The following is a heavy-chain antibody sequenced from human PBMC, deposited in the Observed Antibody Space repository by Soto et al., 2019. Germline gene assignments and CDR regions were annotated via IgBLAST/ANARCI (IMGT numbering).Heavy chain of an antibody. D-gene: IGHD1-20*01. CDR1: GYTLTGLS. J-gene: IGHJ6*02. V-gene: IGHV1-24*01. CDR2: FDPEDGET. Sequence: ASVKVSCKVSGYTLTGLSMHWVRQAPGKGLEWMGGFDPEDGETIYAQKFQGRVTMTEDTSTDTAYMELSSLRSEDTAVYYCATDRGITGTLVLSKDVWGQGTTVTVSS. CDR3: ATDRGITGTLVLSKDV.